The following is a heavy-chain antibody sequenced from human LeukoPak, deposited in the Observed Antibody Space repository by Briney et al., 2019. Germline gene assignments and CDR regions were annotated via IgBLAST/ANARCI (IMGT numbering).Heavy chain of an antibody. J-gene: IGHJ4*02. CDR3: AKVLSDYGSGSFDY. D-gene: IGHD3-10*01. CDR1: GFTFSSYA. CDR2: ISGSGGST. V-gene: IGHV3-23*01. Sequence: GGSLRLSCAASGFTFSSYAMSWVRQAPGKGLDWVSAISGSGGSTYYADSVKGRFTISRDNSKNTLYLQMNSLRAEDTAVYYCAKVLSDYGSGSFDYWGQGTLVTVSS.